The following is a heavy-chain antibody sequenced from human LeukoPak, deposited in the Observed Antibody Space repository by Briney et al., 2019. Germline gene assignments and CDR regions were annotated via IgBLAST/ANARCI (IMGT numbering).Heavy chain of an antibody. J-gene: IGHJ4*02. CDR1: RFTFSDAS. CDR3: TTVED. V-gene: IGHV3-15*01. CDR2: TRSKTDGGTT. D-gene: IGHD3-3*01. Sequence: PGGSLRLSCAGSRFTFSDASMTWVRQAPGKGLEWVGRTRSKTDGGTTDYAAPVKGRFTISRDDSKSTLYLQINSLKIEDTAVYYCTTVEDWDQGTLVTVSS.